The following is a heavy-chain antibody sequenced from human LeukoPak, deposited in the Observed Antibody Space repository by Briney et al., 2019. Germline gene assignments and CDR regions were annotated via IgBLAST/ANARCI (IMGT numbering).Heavy chain of an antibody. Sequence: GGSLRLSCAASGFTFSSYWMHWVRQAPGKGLVWVSRINSDGSSTSYADSVKGRFTISRDNAKNTLYLQMNSLRAEDTAVYYCATYYDILTGYDYWGQGTLVTVSS. CDR2: INSDGSST. CDR3: ATYYDILTGYDY. D-gene: IGHD3-9*01. CDR1: GFTFSSYW. J-gene: IGHJ4*02. V-gene: IGHV3-74*01.